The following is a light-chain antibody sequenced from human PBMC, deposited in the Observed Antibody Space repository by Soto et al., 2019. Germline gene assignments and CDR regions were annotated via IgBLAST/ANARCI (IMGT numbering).Light chain of an antibody. V-gene: IGLV2-14*01. CDR2: EVS. CDR3: SSYTSSSSTLV. J-gene: IGLJ3*02. Sequence: QSALTQPASVSGSPGQSITISCTGTSSDVGGYNYVSWYQQYPGKAPKLMLYEVSNRPSGVSNRVSGSKSGNTASLTISGLQAEDEADYYCSSYTSSSSTLVFGGGTKLTVL. CDR1: SSDVGGYNY.